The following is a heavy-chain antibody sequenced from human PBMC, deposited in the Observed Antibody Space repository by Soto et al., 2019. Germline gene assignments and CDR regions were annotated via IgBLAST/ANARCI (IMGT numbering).Heavy chain of an antibody. V-gene: IGHV3-72*01. D-gene: IGHD3-3*01. J-gene: IGHJ4*02. CDR2: TRNKANSYFT. Sequence: HPGGSLRLSCAASGFTFSDHYMDWVRQAPGKGLEWVGRTRNKANSYFTEYAASVKDRFTISRDDSKNSLYLQMNSLKTEDTAVYYCARGGNNFWSNYYSSWGQGTLVTVSS. CDR3: ARGGNNFWSNYYSS. CDR1: GFTFSDHY.